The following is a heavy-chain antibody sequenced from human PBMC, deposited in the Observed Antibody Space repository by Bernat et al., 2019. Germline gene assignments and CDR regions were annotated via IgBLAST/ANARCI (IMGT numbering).Heavy chain of an antibody. Sequence: QVQLVQSGAEVKKPGASVKVSCKASGYTFTSYAMHWVRQAPGQRLEWMGWINAGNGNTKYSQKFQGRVTITRDTSASTAYMELGSLRSEDTAVYYCARDRSSGWYYYYYGMDVWGQGTTVTVSS. V-gene: IGHV1-3*01. CDR2: INAGNGNT. J-gene: IGHJ6*02. CDR1: GYTFTSYA. CDR3: ARDRSSGWYYYYYGMDV. D-gene: IGHD6-19*01.